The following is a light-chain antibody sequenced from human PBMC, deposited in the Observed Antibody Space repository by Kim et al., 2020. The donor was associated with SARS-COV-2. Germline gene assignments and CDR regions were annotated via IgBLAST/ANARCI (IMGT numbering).Light chain of an antibody. Sequence: RVTVTCSGARSNSGSNTVTWYPQLPGKAPKPLIYSNNQRPSGVPDRFSGSKSGTSASLAISGLQSEDEADYYCAAWDDSLNGFYVFGTGTKVTVL. CDR2: SNN. J-gene: IGLJ1*01. CDR3: AAWDDSLNGFYV. V-gene: IGLV1-44*01. CDR1: RSNSGSNT.